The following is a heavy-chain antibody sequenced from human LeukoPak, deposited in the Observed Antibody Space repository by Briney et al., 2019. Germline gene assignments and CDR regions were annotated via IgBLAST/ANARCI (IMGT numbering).Heavy chain of an antibody. J-gene: IGHJ3*02. V-gene: IGHV3-23*01. CDR1: GFTFSSYA. Sequence: GGTLRLSCAASGFTFSSYAMSWVRQAPGNGLEWVSAISGSGGSTYYADSVKGRFTISRDNSKNTLYLQMNSLRAEDTAVYYCAKDRLTGLRAFDIWGQGTMVTVSS. D-gene: IGHD7-27*01. CDR2: ISGSGGST. CDR3: AKDRLTGLRAFDI.